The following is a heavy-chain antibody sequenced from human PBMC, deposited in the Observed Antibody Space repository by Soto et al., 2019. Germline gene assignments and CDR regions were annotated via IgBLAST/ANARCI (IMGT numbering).Heavy chain of an antibody. CDR2: IYSTVST. J-gene: IGHJ4*02. CDR3: ARRMPIDSYPFDY. V-gene: IGHV4-30-4*01. Sequence: QVQLQESGPGLVKSSQTLSLTCTVSGGSISSGDYFWSWIRQPPGKGLVWIGYIYSTVSTYYNPSLKSRVTISVDTSKNQFSLKLNSVTAADTAVYYCARRMPIDSYPFDYWGQGSLVTVSS. D-gene: IGHD2-2*01. CDR1: GGSISSGDYF.